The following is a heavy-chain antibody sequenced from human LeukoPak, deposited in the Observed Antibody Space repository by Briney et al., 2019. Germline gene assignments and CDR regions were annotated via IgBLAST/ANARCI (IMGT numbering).Heavy chain of an antibody. CDR1: GFTFSNAW. CDR3: TTVVLLWFGELFGYYFDY. Sequence: GGSLRLSCAASGFTFSNAWMSWVRQAPGKGLEWVGRIKSKTDGGTTDYAAPGKGRFTISRDDSKNTLYLQMNSLKTEDTAVYYCTTVVLLWFGELFGYYFDYWGQGTLVTVSS. CDR2: IKSKTDGGTT. J-gene: IGHJ4*02. V-gene: IGHV3-15*01. D-gene: IGHD3-10*01.